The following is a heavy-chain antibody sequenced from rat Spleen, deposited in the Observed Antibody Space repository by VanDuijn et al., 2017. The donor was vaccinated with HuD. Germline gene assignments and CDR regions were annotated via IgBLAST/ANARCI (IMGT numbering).Heavy chain of an antibody. D-gene: IGHD1-12*02. CDR3: AACYDGTHYYLPFAD. CDR1: GHSITSSYR. CDR2: INSAGTT. Sequence: EVQLQESGPGPVKVSESLSLTCSVTGHSITSSYRWNWIRKFPGNKLEWMGYINSAGTTNYNPSLKSRISITRDTSKNHFFLQVNSVTTEDTATYYCAACYDGTHYYLPFADWGQGTLVTVSS. V-gene: IGHV3-3*01. J-gene: IGHJ3*01.